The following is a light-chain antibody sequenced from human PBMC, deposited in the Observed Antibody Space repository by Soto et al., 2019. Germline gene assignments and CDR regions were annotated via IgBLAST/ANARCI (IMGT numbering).Light chain of an antibody. Sequence: QSALTQPASVSGSPGQSITISCTGTFSDVGSYHLVSWYQQHPGKAPKLMIYENTKRPSGVSNLFSGFTSGYTASLKISGIQAADEDDYYYCSYAGISTVVFGGGHKVTAL. CDR3: CSYAGISTVV. J-gene: IGLJ2*01. CDR2: ENT. CDR1: FSDVGSYHL. V-gene: IGLV2-23*01.